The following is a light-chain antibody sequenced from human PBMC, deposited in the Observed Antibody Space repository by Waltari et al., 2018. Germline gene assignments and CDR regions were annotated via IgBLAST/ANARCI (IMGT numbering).Light chain of an antibody. CDR2: EYD. J-gene: IGLJ1*01. V-gene: IGLV6-57*04. CDR1: SGNIASNY. Sequence: NFMLTQPHSVSESPGKTVTISCTRSSGNIASNYVQWYQQRPGSAPTTVIYEYDQRPPGVPDRFSGAIDTSSNSASLTISGLKTEDEADYYCQSYRTGILAVFGTGTKVTVL. CDR3: QSYRTGILAV.